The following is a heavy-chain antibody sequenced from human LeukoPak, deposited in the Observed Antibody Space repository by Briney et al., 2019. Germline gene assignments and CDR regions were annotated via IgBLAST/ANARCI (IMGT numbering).Heavy chain of an antibody. CDR2: IYYSGST. J-gene: IGHJ4*02. CDR3: ARSRFYYGDYYFDY. V-gene: IGHV4-59*12. CDR1: GGSISSYY. Sequence: SETLSLTCTVSGGSISSYYWSWIRQPPGKGLEWIGYIYYSGSTNYNPSLKSRVTISVDRSKNQFSLKLSSVTAADTAVYYCARSRFYYGDYYFDYWGQGTLVTVSS. D-gene: IGHD4-17*01.